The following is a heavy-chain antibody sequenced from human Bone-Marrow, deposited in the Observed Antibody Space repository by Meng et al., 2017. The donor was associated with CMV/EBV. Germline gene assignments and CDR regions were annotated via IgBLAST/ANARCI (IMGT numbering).Heavy chain of an antibody. CDR2: INSRGTTT. CDR3: ASWTGYCSSTSCYYDAFDI. CDR1: GFTFSNYE. J-gene: IGHJ3*02. Sequence: GESLKISCAASGFTFSNYEMNWVRQAPGKGLEWLSYINSRGTTTVYADSVKGRFTISRDNAQNSLYLQMDSLRADDTAAYYCASWTGYCSSTSCYYDAFDIWGQGTRVTGSS. V-gene: IGHV3-48*03. D-gene: IGHD2-2*01.